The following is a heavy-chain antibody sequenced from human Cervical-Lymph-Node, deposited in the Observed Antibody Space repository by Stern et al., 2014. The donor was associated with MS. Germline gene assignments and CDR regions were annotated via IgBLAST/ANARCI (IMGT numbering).Heavy chain of an antibody. Sequence: QLVESGPEVKKPGASVKVSCKASGFTFSNSGVQWVRQTRGQRLEWIGWIGVGSGKTNYAQKFQERVTITRDRSTSTAYMELSSLRSEDTAVFYCAAGDTVAMLGTAIDAFDIWGQGTMVTVSS. CDR2: IGVGSGKT. CDR3: AAGDTVAMLGTAIDAFDI. J-gene: IGHJ3*02. D-gene: IGHD4-17*01. CDR1: GFTFSNSG. V-gene: IGHV1-58*01.